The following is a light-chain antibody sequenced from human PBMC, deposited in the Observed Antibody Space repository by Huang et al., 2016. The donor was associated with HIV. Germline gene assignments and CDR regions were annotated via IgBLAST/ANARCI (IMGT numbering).Light chain of an antibody. Sequence: EIVLTQSPATLSLSPGERATLSCRASPSVSSYLAWYQQKPGQAPRLLIYDASNRATGIPARFSGSGSETDFTLTISSLEPEDFAVYYCQQRSNWAFGQGTRLEIK. CDR3: QQRSNWA. J-gene: IGKJ5*01. CDR2: DAS. CDR1: PSVSSY. V-gene: IGKV3-11*01.